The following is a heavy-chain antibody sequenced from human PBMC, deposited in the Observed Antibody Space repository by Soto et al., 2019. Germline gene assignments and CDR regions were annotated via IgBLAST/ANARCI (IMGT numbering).Heavy chain of an antibody. CDR2: IKSKTDGGTT. CDR1: GFTFSNAW. Sequence: EVQLVESGGGLVKPGGSLRLSCAASGFTFSNAWMSWVRQAPGKGLEWVGRIKSKTDGGTTDYAAPVKGRFTISRDDSKNTLYLQMNSLKTEDTAVYYCTTVHPNSSSWYPPTWYYYYGMDVWGQGTTVTVSS. J-gene: IGHJ6*02. CDR3: TTVHPNSSSWYPPTWYYYYGMDV. V-gene: IGHV3-15*01. D-gene: IGHD6-13*01.